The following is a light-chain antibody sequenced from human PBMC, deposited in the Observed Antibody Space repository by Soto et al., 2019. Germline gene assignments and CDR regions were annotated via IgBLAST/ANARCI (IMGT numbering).Light chain of an antibody. V-gene: IGKV1-39*01. J-gene: IGKJ1*01. Sequence: DIQMTQSPSSLSASVGDRVTITCRASQSISSYLNWYQQKPGKAPKLLIYAASSLQGGVPSRFSGSGSGTDFTLTISSLQPEDFATYYCQQSYSTPRTFGQGTMVDVK. CDR1: QSISSY. CDR2: AAS. CDR3: QQSYSTPRT.